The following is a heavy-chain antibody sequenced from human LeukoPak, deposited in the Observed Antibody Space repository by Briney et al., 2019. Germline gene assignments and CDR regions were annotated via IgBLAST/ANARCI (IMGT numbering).Heavy chain of an antibody. CDR3: AKNAGGILRGLHY. CDR1: GFMFGSYA. CDR2: IFTDGTGT. V-gene: IGHV3-23*03. D-gene: IGHD5/OR15-5a*01. Sequence: GGSLRLSCAASGFMFGSYAMNWVRQAPGQGLEWVSGIFTDGTGTYYADSVKGRFTISRDNSKNTLYLQMDSLRADDTAMYYCAKNAGGILRGLHYWGQGTLVTVSS. J-gene: IGHJ4*02.